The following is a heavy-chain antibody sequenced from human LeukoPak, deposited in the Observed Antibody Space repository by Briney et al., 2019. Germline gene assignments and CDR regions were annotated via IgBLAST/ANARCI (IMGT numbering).Heavy chain of an antibody. Sequence: GESLKISCKGSGYSFTSYWIGWVRQMPGKGLEWMGIIYPGDSDTRYSPSFQGQVTISADKSISTAYLQWSSLKASDTATYYCARAGCSGGSCYYPLNYWGQGTLVTVSS. J-gene: IGHJ4*02. CDR2: IYPGDSDT. CDR1: GYSFTSYW. V-gene: IGHV5-51*01. CDR3: ARAGCSGGSCYYPLNY. D-gene: IGHD2-15*01.